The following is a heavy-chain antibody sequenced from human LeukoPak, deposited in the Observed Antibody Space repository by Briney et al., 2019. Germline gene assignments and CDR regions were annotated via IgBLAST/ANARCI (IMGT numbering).Heavy chain of an antibody. J-gene: IGHJ3*02. V-gene: IGHV3-48*03. CDR2: ISSSGSTI. CDR3: VSSSGWYHDAFDI. CDR1: GFTFSRYE. D-gene: IGHD6-19*01. Sequence: PGGSLRLSCAASGFTFSRYEMNWVRQAPGKGLEWVSYISSSGSTIYYADSVKGRFTISRDNAKNSLYLQMNSLRAEDTAVYYCVSSSGWYHDAFDIWGQGTMVTVSS.